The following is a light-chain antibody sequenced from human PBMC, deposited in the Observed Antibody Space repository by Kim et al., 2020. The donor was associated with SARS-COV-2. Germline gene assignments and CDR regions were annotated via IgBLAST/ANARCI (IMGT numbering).Light chain of an antibody. CDR3: NSRDGSGNQPV. CDR2: GKN. V-gene: IGLV3-19*01. CDR1: SLRSYY. J-gene: IGLJ2*01. Sequence: SSELTQDPAVSVALGQTVRITCQGDSLRSYYASWYQQKPGQAPVLVIYGKNNRPSGIPDRFSGSSSGNTASLTITGAQAGDEADYYCNSRDGSGNQPVFGGGTQLTVL.